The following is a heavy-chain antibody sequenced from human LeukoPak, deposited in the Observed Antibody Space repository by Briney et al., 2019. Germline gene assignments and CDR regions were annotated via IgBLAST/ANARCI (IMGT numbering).Heavy chain of an antibody. CDR1: GGSISDNY. V-gene: IGHV4-59*01. Sequence: SETLSLTCTVSGGSISDNYWSWIRQPPRKGLEWMGYISSSGSTRYDPSLESRLTISLDTSKNQVSLKLRSVTAADTAIYFCARPQDYGDGAFDIWGQGTMVTVSS. D-gene: IGHD4-17*01. J-gene: IGHJ3*02. CDR3: ARPQDYGDGAFDI. CDR2: ISSSGST.